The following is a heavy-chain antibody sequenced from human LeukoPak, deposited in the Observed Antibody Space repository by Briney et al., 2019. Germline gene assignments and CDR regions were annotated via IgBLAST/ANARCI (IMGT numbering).Heavy chain of an antibody. D-gene: IGHD3-22*01. CDR3: ATPGAHYDSSGYYDY. CDR2: VDPEDGET. Sequence: ASVKISCKVSGYTFTDYYMHWVQQAPGKGLEWMGLVDPEDGETIYAEKFQGGVTITADTSTDTAYMELSSLRSEDTAVYYCATPGAHYDSSGYYDYWGQGTLVTVSS. J-gene: IGHJ4*02. V-gene: IGHV1-69-2*01. CDR1: GYTFTDYY.